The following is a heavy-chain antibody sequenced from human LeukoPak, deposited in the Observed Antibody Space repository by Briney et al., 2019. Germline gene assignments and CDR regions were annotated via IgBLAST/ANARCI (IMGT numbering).Heavy chain of an antibody. D-gene: IGHD3-10*01. V-gene: IGHV3-7*01. Sequence: GGSLRLSCAASGFTFSSYWMSWVRQAPGKGLEWVANIKQDGSEKYYVGSVKGRFTISRDNAKNSLYLQMNSLRAEDTAVYYCARALAAFRDYYGSGSLDYWGQGALVTVSS. CDR1: GFTFSSYW. CDR3: ARALAAFRDYYGSGSLDY. J-gene: IGHJ4*02. CDR2: IKQDGSEK.